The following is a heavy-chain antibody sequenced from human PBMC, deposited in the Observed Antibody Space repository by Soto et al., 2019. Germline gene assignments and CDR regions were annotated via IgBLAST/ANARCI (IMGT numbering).Heavy chain of an antibody. D-gene: IGHD3-9*01. Sequence: KTAETLSLTGTVSGGSISSSSYYWGWIRQPPGKGREWIGSIYYSGSTYYNPSLKSRVTISVDTSKNQFSLKLSSVTAADTAVYYCARLRDILTGYGYYYYGMDVWGQGTTVTVS. CDR3: ARLRDILTGYGYYYYGMDV. CDR1: GGSISSSSYY. V-gene: IGHV4-39*01. CDR2: IYYSGST. J-gene: IGHJ6*02.